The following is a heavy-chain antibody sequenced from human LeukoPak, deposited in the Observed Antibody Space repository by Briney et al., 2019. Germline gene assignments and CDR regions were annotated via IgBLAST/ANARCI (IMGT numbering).Heavy chain of an antibody. CDR1: AFTFNTYA. J-gene: IGHJ4*02. Sequence: GGSLTLSCAASAFTFNTYAMHWVRQAPGKGLKWVAVISHDGSNKYYADSVKGRFTISRDNSKDTLYLQMNSLRAEDTALYYCATFRYGTGSYYPRGPYYFDYWGEGSLVSVSS. V-gene: IGHV3-30*04. D-gene: IGHD3-10*01. CDR3: ATFRYGTGSYYPRGPYYFDY. CDR2: ISHDGSNK.